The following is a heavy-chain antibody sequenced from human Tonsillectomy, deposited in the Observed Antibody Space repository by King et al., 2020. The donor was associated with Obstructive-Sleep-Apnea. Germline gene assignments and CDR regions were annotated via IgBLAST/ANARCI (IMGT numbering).Heavy chain of an antibody. J-gene: IGHJ4*02. CDR1: GFVFPNAW. CDR2: IKSHSDGGTA. Sequence: VQLVESGGGLVKPGGSLTLSCVASGFVFPNAWMRWVRQAPGKGLEWVGRIKSHSDGGTAVHAAPVKGRFTSSRDDSKNTLFLQMISLKTEDTAVYYCTTDPGYSNLWGQGTLVLVSS. D-gene: IGHD5-12*01. V-gene: IGHV3-15*01. CDR3: TTDPGYSNL.